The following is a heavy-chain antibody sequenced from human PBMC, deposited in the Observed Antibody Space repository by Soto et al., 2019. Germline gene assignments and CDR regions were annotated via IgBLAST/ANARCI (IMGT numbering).Heavy chain of an antibody. D-gene: IGHD6-13*01. Sequence: HPGGSLRLSCAASGFTFSSYWMHWVRQAPGKGLVWVSRINSDGSSTSYADSVKGRFTISRDNAKNTLYLQMNSLRAEDTAVYYCARDRGSSWYHGGDAFDIWGQGTMVTVSS. J-gene: IGHJ3*02. V-gene: IGHV3-74*01. CDR1: GFTFSSYW. CDR2: INSDGSST. CDR3: ARDRGSSWYHGGDAFDI.